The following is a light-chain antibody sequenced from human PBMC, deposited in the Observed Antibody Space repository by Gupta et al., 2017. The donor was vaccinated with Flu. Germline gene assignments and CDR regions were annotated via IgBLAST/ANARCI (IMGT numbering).Light chain of an antibody. J-gene: IGLJ3*02. Sequence: QSALTQPASMSGSPGQSITISCTGTSSDVAAYDFVSRYQQHSGKAPKLIIYEVSYRPAGVSNRFSGSKSGKTASLTISGLKAEDEADYYGSSYTTSATRVFGGGTTVTVL. CDR3: SSYTTSATRV. CDR2: EVS. V-gene: IGLV2-14*01. CDR1: SSDVAAYDF.